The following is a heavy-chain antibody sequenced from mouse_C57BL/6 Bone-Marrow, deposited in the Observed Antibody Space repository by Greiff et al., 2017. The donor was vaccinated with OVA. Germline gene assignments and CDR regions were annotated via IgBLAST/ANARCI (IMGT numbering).Heavy chain of an antibody. CDR3: ARHPSYYYGSIAY. V-gene: IGHV5-6*01. J-gene: IGHJ3*01. Sequence: SVKGRFTISRDNAKNTLYLQMSSLKSEDTAMYYCARHPSYYYGSIAYWGQGTLVTVSA. D-gene: IGHD1-1*01.